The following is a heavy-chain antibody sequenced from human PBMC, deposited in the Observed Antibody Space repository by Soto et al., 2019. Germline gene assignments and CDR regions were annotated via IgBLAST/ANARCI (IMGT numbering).Heavy chain of an antibody. CDR3: ARGQWGAFDL. CDR2: IHSDGSST. J-gene: IGHJ3*01. D-gene: IGHD1-26*01. Sequence: DVQLVESGGGSVQPGGSLSLSCAATGFTFSYYWMQWVRQAPGKGLVWVSRIHSDGSSTTDADSVKGRFTISRDNAKNTLYLQMSSLRAEDTAVYYCARGQWGAFDLWGQGTMVTVAS. CDR1: GFTFSYYW. V-gene: IGHV3-74*01.